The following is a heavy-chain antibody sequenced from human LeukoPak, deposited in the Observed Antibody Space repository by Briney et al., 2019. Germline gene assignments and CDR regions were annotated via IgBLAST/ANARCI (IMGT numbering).Heavy chain of an antibody. D-gene: IGHD1-26*01. V-gene: IGHV3-72*01. Sequence: GGSLRLSCAASGFTFSDHYMDWVRQAPGKGLEWVGRTRNKANSYSTAYAASVRDRFTISRDVSENSLYLQMSSLKTEDAAVYYCARLNRIGGTYFFDYWGQGTLVTVSS. CDR1: GFTFSDHY. CDR2: TRNKANSYST. J-gene: IGHJ4*02. CDR3: ARLNRIGGTYFFDY.